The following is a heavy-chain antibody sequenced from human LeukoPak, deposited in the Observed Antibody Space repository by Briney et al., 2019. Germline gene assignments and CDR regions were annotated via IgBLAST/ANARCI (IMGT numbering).Heavy chain of an antibody. CDR2: IYGGGST. D-gene: IGHD3-16*01. CDR3: ATEALRPYPAFDS. CDR1: GFTVISNY. V-gene: IGHV3-66*01. J-gene: IGHJ4*01. Sequence: GGSLRLSCAASGFTVISNYMSWVRQAPGKGLEWVSVIYGGGSTYYADSVKGRFTISRDNSKNTLYLQMNSLRAEDTAVYYCATEALRPYPAFDSWGHGTLVTVSS.